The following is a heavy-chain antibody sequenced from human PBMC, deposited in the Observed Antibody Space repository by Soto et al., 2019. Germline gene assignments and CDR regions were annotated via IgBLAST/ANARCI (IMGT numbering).Heavy chain of an antibody. CDR2: ISYDGSNK. D-gene: IGHD2-2*01. J-gene: IGHJ6*02. V-gene: IGHV3-30*19. CDR1: GFTFSSYG. CDR3: ADCSSTSCYPFGMDV. Sequence: QVQLVESGGGVVQPGRSLRLSCAASGFTFSSYGMHWVRQAPGKGLEWVAVISYDGSNKYYADSVKGRFTISRDNSKNTLYLQMNSLRAEDTAVYYCADCSSTSCYPFGMDVWGQGTTVTVSS.